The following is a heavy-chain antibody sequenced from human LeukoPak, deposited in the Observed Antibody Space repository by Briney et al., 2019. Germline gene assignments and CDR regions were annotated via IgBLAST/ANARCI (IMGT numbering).Heavy chain of an antibody. CDR2: IYPDDSDT. V-gene: IGHV5-51*01. CDR1: GYSFTSYW. D-gene: IGHD2-15*01. CDR3: ARQYCSGGSCPFDY. Sequence: GESLKISCKDSGYSFTSYWIGWVRQMPGKGLEWMGIIYPDDSDTRYSPSFQGQVTISVDKSISTAYLQWSSLKASDTAMYYCARQYCSGGSCPFDYWGQGTLVTVSS. J-gene: IGHJ4*02.